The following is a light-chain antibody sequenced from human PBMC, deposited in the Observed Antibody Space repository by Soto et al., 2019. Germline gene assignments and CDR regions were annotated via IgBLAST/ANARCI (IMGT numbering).Light chain of an antibody. Sequence: QSVLTQPASVSGSPGQSITISCTGTSSDVGFYYLVSWYQQHPGKAPKLIIYEVSERPSGVSNRSSGSKSGNTASLTISGLQAEDEADYYCCSYASSNTYVFGTGTKVTVL. J-gene: IGLJ1*01. CDR2: EVS. CDR3: CSYASSNTYV. V-gene: IGLV2-23*02. CDR1: SSDVGFYYL.